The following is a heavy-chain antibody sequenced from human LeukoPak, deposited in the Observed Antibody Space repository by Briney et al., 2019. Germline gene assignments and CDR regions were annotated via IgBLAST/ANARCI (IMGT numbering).Heavy chain of an antibody. CDR1: GFTFSSYS. Sequence: GGSLRLSCAASGFTFSSYSMNWVRQAPGKGLEWVAGITWNSGTIAYADSVKGRFTISRDNAKNSLYLEMNSLRAEDTALYYCTKDAVGSISGYLPDWGQGTLVTVSA. CDR2: ITWNSGTI. CDR3: TKDAVGSISGYLPD. V-gene: IGHV3-9*01. J-gene: IGHJ4*02. D-gene: IGHD5-12*01.